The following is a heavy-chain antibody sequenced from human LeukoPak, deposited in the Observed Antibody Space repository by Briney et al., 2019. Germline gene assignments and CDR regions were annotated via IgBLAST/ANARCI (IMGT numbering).Heavy chain of an antibody. CDR3: ARRSVRFLEWLSHFDY. J-gene: IGHJ4*02. V-gene: IGHV4-34*01. Sequence: PSETLSLTCAVYGGSFSGYYWSWIRQPPGKGLEWIGEINHSGSTNYNPSLKSRVTISVDTSKNQFSLKLSSVTAADTAVYYCARRSVRFLEWLSHFDYWGQGTLVTVSS. CDR2: INHSGST. D-gene: IGHD3-3*01. CDR1: GGSFSGYY.